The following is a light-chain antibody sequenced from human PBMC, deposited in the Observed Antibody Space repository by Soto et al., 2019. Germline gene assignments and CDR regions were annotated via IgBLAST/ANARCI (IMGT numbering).Light chain of an antibody. CDR2: DAS. V-gene: IGKV3-11*01. Sequence: EIVLTQSPATLSLSPGERATLSCRASQSVSSYLAWYQQKPGQAPRILIYDASNRATGIPARFSGSVSGTDGTITISSLETEDGSVYYCQQRSNWPRTFGQGTKVDIK. CDR3: QQRSNWPRT. J-gene: IGKJ1*01. CDR1: QSVSSY.